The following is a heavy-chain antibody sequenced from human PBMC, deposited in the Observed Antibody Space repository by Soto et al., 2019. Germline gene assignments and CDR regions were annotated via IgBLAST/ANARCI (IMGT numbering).Heavy chain of an antibody. D-gene: IGHD3-16*01. CDR2: FDPEYGKT. V-gene: IGHV1-24*01. CDR3: ATDEGDSFNLNYNYMDV. J-gene: IGHJ6*03. Sequence: GASVKVSCKVSGRTLSEISIHWVRQATGRGPEWMGGFDPEYGKTTYAQKFQGRFTMTEDTSTDTAYMELSSLRSDDTAVYYCATDEGDSFNLNYNYMDVWGKGTTVTVS. CDR1: GRTLSEIS.